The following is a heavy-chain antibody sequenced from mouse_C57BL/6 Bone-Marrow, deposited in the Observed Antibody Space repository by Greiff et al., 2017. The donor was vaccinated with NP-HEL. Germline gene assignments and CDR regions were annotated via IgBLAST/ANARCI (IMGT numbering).Heavy chain of an antibody. CDR2: ISYSGST. V-gene: IGHV3-8*01. CDR1: GYSITSAY. CDR3: AASNYGYYAMDY. Sequence: EVKLQESGPGLAKPSQTLSLTCSVTGYSITSAYWNWIRKFPGNKLEYMGYISYSGSTYYNPSLKSRISITRDTSKNQYYLQLNSVTTEDTATYDCAASNYGYYAMDYWGQGTSVTVSS. D-gene: IGHD2-5*01. J-gene: IGHJ4*01.